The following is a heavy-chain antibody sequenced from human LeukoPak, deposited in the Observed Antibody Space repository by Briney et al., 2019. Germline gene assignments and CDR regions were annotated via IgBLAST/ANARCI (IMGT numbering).Heavy chain of an antibody. Sequence: PSETLSLTCTVSGGSISSYYCSWLRQPAGKGLEWIGRIYTSGSTNYNPSLKSRVTMSVDTSKNQFSLKLSSVTAADTAVYYCARARLTAAAGITFIGYFDYWGQGTLVTVSS. CDR2: IYTSGST. V-gene: IGHV4-4*07. J-gene: IGHJ4*02. CDR3: ARARLTAAAGITFIGYFDY. D-gene: IGHD6-13*01. CDR1: GGSISSYY.